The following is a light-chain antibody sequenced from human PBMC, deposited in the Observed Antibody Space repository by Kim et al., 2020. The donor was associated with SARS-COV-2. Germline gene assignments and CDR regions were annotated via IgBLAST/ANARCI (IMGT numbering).Light chain of an antibody. CDR2: DAS. CDR3: QQRSNWPKLT. J-gene: IGKJ4*01. V-gene: IGKV3-11*01. CDR1: QSVSSY. Sequence: LSPGQRATLSCRASQSVSSYLAWYQQKPGQAPRLLIYDASNRATGIPARFSGSGSGTDFTLPISSLEPEDFAVYYCQQRSNWPKLTFGGGTKLEI.